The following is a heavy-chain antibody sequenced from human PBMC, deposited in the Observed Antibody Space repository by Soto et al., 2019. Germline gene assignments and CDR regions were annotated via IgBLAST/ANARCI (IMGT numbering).Heavy chain of an antibody. CDR3: ARTIAAAGKIDY. CDR2: IIPIFGTA. Sequence: SVKVSCKASGGTFSSYAISWVRQAPGQGLEWMGGIIPIFGTANYAQRFQGRVTITADESTSTAYMELSSLRSEDTAVYYCARTIAAAGKIDYWGQGTLVTVSS. J-gene: IGHJ4*02. CDR1: GGTFSSYA. V-gene: IGHV1-69*13. D-gene: IGHD6-13*01.